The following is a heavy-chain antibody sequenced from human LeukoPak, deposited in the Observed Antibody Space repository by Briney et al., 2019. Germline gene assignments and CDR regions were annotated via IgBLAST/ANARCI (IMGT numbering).Heavy chain of an antibody. CDR3: AREHTPLAYCGGDCYSGGFDP. V-gene: IGHV1-46*01. CDR1: GYTFTSYY. Sequence: GGSLRLSCAASGYTFTSYYMHWVRQAPGQGLEWMGIINPSGGSTSYAQKFQGRVTMTRDTSTSTVYMELSSLRSEDTAVYYCAREHTPLAYCGGDCYSGGFDPWGQGTLVTVSS. CDR2: INPSGGST. J-gene: IGHJ5*02. D-gene: IGHD2-21*02.